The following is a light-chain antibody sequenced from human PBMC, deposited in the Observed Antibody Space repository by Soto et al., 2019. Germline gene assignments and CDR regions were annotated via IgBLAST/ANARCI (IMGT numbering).Light chain of an antibody. CDR2: GAS. Sequence: EIVLTQSPGTLSLSPGERATLSCRASQSVYLNALAWYQQKPGQAPRLLIYGASTRATGIPARFSGSGSGTEFTLTISSLQSEDFAVYYCQQYNNWPPLTFGGGTKVDIK. CDR1: QSVYLN. J-gene: IGKJ4*01. CDR3: QQYNNWPPLT. V-gene: IGKV3D-15*01.